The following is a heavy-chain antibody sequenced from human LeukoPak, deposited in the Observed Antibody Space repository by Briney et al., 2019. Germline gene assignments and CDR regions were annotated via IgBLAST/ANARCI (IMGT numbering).Heavy chain of an antibody. CDR1: GITFSNSA. D-gene: IGHD7-27*01. CDR2: ITKSGDQT. J-gene: IGHJ4*02. Sequence: GGSLRLSCVPSGITFSNSALSWVRQAPGKGLEWVSTITKSGDQTHYADSVRGLFTISRDIFKNTLYLQMNSLRAEDTAVYYCAKALIGVLRAFDYWGQGTLVTVSS. V-gene: IGHV3-23*01. CDR3: AKALIGVLRAFDY.